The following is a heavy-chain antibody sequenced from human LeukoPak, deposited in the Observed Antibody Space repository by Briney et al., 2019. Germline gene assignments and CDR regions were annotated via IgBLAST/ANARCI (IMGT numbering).Heavy chain of an antibody. Sequence: GGSLRLSCVASGFTFTNYAMSWVRQAPGKGLEWVSDISSSGGATYYADSVKGRFTISRDNSKSTVYLQMNSLRAEDTAVYYCAKLPLAMKYFDYWGQGTLVTVSS. J-gene: IGHJ4*02. CDR1: GFTFTNYA. V-gene: IGHV3-23*01. D-gene: IGHD2/OR15-2a*01. CDR2: ISSSGGAT. CDR3: AKLPLAMKYFDY.